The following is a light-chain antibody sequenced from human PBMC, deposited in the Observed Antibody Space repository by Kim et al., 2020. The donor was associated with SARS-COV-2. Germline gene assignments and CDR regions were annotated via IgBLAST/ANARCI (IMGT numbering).Light chain of an antibody. J-gene: IGLJ2*01. CDR3: QVWDSGSDHVV. V-gene: IGLV3-21*01. CDR2: YNT. Sequence: AQGKPASITRGGDIIVEKYVHWYQQRPGQAPVLVLYYNTDRPAGIPERFSGSNSGDTATLTISGVEAGDEADYFCQVWDSGSDHVVFGGGTKLTVL. CDR1: IIVEKY.